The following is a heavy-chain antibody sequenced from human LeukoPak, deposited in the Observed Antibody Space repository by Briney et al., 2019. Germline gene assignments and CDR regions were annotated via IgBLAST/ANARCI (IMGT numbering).Heavy chain of an antibody. CDR3: ARVSLPVSSGYYYAEFDY. CDR2: INPSGGST. D-gene: IGHD3-22*01. V-gene: IGHV1-46*01. J-gene: IGHJ4*02. CDR1: GYTFTSYY. Sequence: ASVKVSCKASGYTFTSYYMHWVRQAPGQGPEWMGIINPSGGSTSYAQKFQGRVTMTRDTSTSTVYMELSSLRSEDTAVYYCARVSLPVSSGYYYAEFDYWGQGTLVSVSS.